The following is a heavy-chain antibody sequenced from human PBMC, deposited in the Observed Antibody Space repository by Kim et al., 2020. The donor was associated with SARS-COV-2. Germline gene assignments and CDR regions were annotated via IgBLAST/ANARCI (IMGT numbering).Heavy chain of an antibody. Sequence: PSLKSRVTMSVDTSKNQFSLELSSVTAADTAVYYCARERGYSYGLYYYDYWGEGTLVTVSS. CDR3: ARERGYSYGLYYYDY. D-gene: IGHD5-18*01. V-gene: IGHV4-4*07. J-gene: IGHJ4*02.